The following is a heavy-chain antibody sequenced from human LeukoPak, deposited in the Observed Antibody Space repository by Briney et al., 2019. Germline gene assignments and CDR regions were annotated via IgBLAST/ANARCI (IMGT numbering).Heavy chain of an antibody. D-gene: IGHD3-16*01. Sequence: GGSLRLSCAAAGVIFSDYYMSLIRQAPGKGLEWISYISGRFNTIYYADSVKGRFTISRDNAKSTLYLHMTSLRADDTAVYYCAREFPYFYDTSGSRIFWGQGTLVTVSS. J-gene: IGHJ4*02. V-gene: IGHV3-11*01. CDR1: GVIFSDYY. CDR2: ISGRFNTI. CDR3: AREFPYFYDTSGSRIF.